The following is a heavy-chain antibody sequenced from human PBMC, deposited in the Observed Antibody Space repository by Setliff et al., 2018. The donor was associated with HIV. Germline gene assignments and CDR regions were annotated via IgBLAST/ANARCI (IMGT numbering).Heavy chain of an antibody. CDR2: IIPIVGIA. CDR3: ARGARDMIVVIVGDAFDI. V-gene: IGHV1-69*10. Sequence: SVKVSCKASGGTFSSYAISWVRQAPGQGLQWMGGIIPIVGIANYVQKFQGRVTITADKSTSTVYMEFSSLRSEDTAVYYCARGARDMIVVIVGDAFDIWGQGTMVTVSS. D-gene: IGHD3-22*01. CDR1: GGTFSSYA. J-gene: IGHJ3*02.